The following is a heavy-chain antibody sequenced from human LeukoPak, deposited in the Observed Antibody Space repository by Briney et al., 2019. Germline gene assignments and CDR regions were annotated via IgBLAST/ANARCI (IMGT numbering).Heavy chain of an antibody. V-gene: IGHV3-74*01. J-gene: IGHJ1*01. CDR1: GFTFVSYS. Sequence: GGSLRLSCAASGFTFVSYSFNWVRQAPGKGLVWVSRIKSDGKPNYADSVKGRFTISRDNAKNTVSLQMNSLRAEDTGVYYCARAPSEIGGYYPEYFRHWGQGTLVTVSS. CDR2: IKSDGKP. D-gene: IGHD3-22*01. CDR3: ARAPSEIGGYYPEYFRH.